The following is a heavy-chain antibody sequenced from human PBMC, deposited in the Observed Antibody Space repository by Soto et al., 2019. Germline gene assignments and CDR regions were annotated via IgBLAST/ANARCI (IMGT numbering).Heavy chain of an antibody. CDR1: GFTFSSYW. V-gene: IGHV3-7*01. CDR3: AREVIQLWFRYFQH. D-gene: IGHD5-18*01. J-gene: IGHJ1*01. Sequence: GGSLRLSCAASGFTFSSYWMSWVRQAPGKGLEWVANIKQDGSEKYYVDSVKGRFTISRDNAKNSLYLQMNSLRAEDTAVYYWAREVIQLWFRYFQHWGQGTLVTVSS. CDR2: IKQDGSEK.